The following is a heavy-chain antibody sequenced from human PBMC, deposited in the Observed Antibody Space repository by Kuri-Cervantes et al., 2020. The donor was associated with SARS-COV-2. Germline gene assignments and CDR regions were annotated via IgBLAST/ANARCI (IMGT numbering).Heavy chain of an antibody. D-gene: IGHD6-19*01. CDR3: TLAVAAAV. Sequence: GGSLRLSCAASGFTFSSYSMNWVRQAPGKRLEWVSYINSGSSTIYYADSVKGRFTISRDNAKNSLYLQMNSLRAEDTAVYYCTLAVAAAVWGQGTLVTVSS. J-gene: IGHJ4*02. CDR1: GFTFSSYS. CDR2: INSGSSTI. V-gene: IGHV3-48*01.